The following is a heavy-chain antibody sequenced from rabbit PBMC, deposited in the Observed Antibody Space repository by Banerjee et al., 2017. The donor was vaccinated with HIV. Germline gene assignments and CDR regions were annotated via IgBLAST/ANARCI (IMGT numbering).Heavy chain of an antibody. CDR3: ARSGDHAGDPDWLDL. Sequence: QEQLEESGGDLVKPEGSLTLTCKASGCDISSYAMSWVRQAPGKGLEWIACIYVGSSGSTYYASWAKGRSTISKTASTTVTLQMTSLTAADTATYFCARSGDHAGDPDWLDLWGPGPLVTVS. V-gene: IGHV1S45*01. D-gene: IGHD2-1*01. J-gene: IGHJ5*01. CDR2: IYVGSSGST. CDR1: GCDISSYA.